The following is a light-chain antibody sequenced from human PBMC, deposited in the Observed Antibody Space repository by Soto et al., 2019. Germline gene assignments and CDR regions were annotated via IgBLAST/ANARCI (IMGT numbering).Light chain of an antibody. V-gene: IGKV3-15*01. Sequence: EIVMTQSPATLSVSPGERATLSCRASQSVNNNLAWYQQKPGQAPRLLIYDASTRATGIPARFSGSGSGTDFTLTISSPQSEDFAVYYCQQYNNWPLTFGGGTKVDIK. CDR2: DAS. CDR3: QQYNNWPLT. J-gene: IGKJ4*01. CDR1: QSVNNN.